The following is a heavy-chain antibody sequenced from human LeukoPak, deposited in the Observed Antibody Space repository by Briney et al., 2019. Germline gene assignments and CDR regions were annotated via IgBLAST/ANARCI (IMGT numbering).Heavy chain of an antibody. CDR3: ARGAGPYDYVWGSYRLYYFDY. J-gene: IGHJ4*02. CDR1: GGSISSYY. CDR2: INHSGST. V-gene: IGHV4-34*01. D-gene: IGHD3-16*02. Sequence: PSETLSLTCTVSGGSISSYYWSWIRQPPGKGLEWIGEINHSGSTNYNPSLKSRVTISVDTSKNQFSLKLSSVTAADTAVYYCARGAGPYDYVWGSYRLYYFDYWGQGTLVTVSS.